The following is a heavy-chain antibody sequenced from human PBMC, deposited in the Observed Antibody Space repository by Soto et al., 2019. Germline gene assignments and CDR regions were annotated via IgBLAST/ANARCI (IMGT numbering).Heavy chain of an antibody. CDR2: IYYSGST. CDR3: ARAYYYGSGSYYNEVAFDI. V-gene: IGHV4-59*01. Sequence: PSETLSLTCTVCGGSISSYYWSWIRQPPGKGLEWIGYIYYSGSTNYNPSLKSRVTISVDTSKNQFSLKLSSVTAADTAVYYCARAYYYGSGSYYNEVAFDIWGQGTMVTVSS. D-gene: IGHD3-10*01. J-gene: IGHJ3*02. CDR1: GGSISSYY.